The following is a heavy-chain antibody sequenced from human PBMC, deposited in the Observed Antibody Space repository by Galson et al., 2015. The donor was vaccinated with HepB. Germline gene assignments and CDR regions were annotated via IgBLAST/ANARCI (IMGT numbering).Heavy chain of an antibody. Sequence: SLRLSCAASGLTFSPAWMSWIRQAPGKGLEWVGRIKSKIDGETTEYAAPVKGRFTISRDDSKDALYLQMNSLKTEDTAVYYCTTVGAVLRYSDSPEIKGLFYWGQGALVTVSS. V-gene: IGHV3-15*01. J-gene: IGHJ4*02. D-gene: IGHD3-9*01. CDR1: GLTFSPAW. CDR3: TTVGAVLRYSDSPEIKGLFY. CDR2: IKSKIDGETT.